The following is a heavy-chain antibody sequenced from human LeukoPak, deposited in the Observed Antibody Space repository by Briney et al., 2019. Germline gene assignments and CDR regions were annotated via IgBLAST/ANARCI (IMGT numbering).Heavy chain of an antibody. CDR3: AKGGTFFEY. V-gene: IGHV3-23*01. CDR2: VGDSGDMT. Sequence: GGSLRLSCAASGFTFSSYAMSWVRQAPGKGLEWVSSVGDSGDMTYYADSVKGRFTISRDNGKNTLYLQMYGLRAEDTAVYYCAKGGTFFEYWGQGTLVTVST. CDR1: GFTFSSYA. J-gene: IGHJ4*02.